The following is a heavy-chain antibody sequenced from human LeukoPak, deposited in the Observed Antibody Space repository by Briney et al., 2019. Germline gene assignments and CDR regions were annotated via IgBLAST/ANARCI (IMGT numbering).Heavy chain of an antibody. D-gene: IGHD3-10*02. CDR1: AFFFSNSG. CDR2: IITGDTT. V-gene: IGHV3-23*01. Sequence: GGSLRLSCAASAFFFSNSGMIWVRQAPGKGLEWVSAIITGDTTYFADSVKGRSTISRDNSKTTFFLQMDSLKAEAPAVYYCAELGITMIGGVWGKGTTVTISS. J-gene: IGHJ6*04. CDR3: AELGITMIGGV.